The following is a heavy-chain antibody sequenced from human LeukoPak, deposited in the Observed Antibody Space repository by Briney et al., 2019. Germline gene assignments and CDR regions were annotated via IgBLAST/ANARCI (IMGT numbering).Heavy chain of an antibody. D-gene: IGHD3-9*01. CDR3: ARGSIIFGYFDWSPKFNYFDY. V-gene: IGHV1-69*01. Sequence: TCTVSGGSISSSSDYWGWVRQPPRKGLEWMGGIIPIFGTANYAQKFQGRVTITADESTSTAYMELSSLRSEDTAVYYCARGSIIFGYFDWSPKFNYFDYWGQGTLVTVSS. CDR2: IIPIFGTA. CDR1: GGSISSSS. J-gene: IGHJ4*02.